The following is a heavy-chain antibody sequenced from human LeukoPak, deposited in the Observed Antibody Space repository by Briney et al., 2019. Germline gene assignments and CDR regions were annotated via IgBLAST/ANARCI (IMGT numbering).Heavy chain of an antibody. CDR1: GYSFSRHG. CDR2: IWYDGSNQ. D-gene: IGHD3-3*01. Sequence: GRSLRLSCEASGYSFSRHGMHWVRQVPGKGLEWVAVIWYDGSNQCYADSVKGRFTTSRDNAKNSLYLQMNSLRAEDTAVYDCVNGYYVVYYWGQGTLVTVSS. CDR3: VNGYYVVYY. V-gene: IGHV3-33*03. J-gene: IGHJ4*02.